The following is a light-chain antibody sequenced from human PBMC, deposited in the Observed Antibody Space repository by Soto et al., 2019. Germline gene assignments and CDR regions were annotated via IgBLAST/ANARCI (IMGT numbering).Light chain of an antibody. CDR3: QQYNFYPFT. V-gene: IGKV1-16*01. CDR1: QDISIY. CDR2: SAS. Sequence: DVQMTQSPSSLSASVGDRVTLTCRASQDISIYLAWFQQKPGKAPKSLLYSASNLQSGVPSRFSGSGSGTDFTLTISSLQPEDFATYYCQQYNFYPFTFCGGTNVEIQ. J-gene: IGKJ4*01.